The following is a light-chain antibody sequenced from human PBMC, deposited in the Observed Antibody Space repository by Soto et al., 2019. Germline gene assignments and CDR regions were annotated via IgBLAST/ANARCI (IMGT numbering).Light chain of an antibody. Sequence: EIVMTQSPATLSVSPGERATLSCRASQSVSSNLAWYQQKPGQAPRLLIYGASTRATGMPARFSGSGSGTEFTLTISSLESEDSAVYYCQQYNNWPPYTFGQGTKVDIK. CDR2: GAS. J-gene: IGKJ2*01. CDR1: QSVSSN. V-gene: IGKV3-15*01. CDR3: QQYNNWPPYT.